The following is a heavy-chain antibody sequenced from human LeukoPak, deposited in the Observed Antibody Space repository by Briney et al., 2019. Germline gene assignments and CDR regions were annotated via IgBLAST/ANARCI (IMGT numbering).Heavy chain of an antibody. CDR1: GFTFSSYE. CDR2: ISSSGSTI. Sequence: GGSLRLSRAASGFTFSSYEMNWVRQAPGKGLEWVSYISSSGSTIYYADSVKGRFTISRDNAKNSLYLQMNSLRAEDTAVYYCARGEGASFDYWGQGTLVTVSS. J-gene: IGHJ4*02. D-gene: IGHD1-26*01. V-gene: IGHV3-48*03. CDR3: ARGEGASFDY.